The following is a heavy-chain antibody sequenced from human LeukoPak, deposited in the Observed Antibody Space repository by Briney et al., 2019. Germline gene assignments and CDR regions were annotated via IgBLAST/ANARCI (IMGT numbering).Heavy chain of an antibody. CDR3: VREYCGGDCYPWG. CDR2: INPNSGGT. J-gene: IGHJ4*02. CDR1: GYTFTDSF. V-gene: IGHV1-2*06. Sequence: ASVKVSCKTSGYTFTDSFIHWVRQAPGQGLECVGRINPNSGGTNYAQKFQGRVTMTRDTSISPAYMELSRLRSDDTAVYYCVREYCGGDCYPWGWGQGTLVTVSS. D-gene: IGHD2-21*02.